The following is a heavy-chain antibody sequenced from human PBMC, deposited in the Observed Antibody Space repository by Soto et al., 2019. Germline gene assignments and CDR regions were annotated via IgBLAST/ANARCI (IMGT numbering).Heavy chain of an antibody. V-gene: IGHV2-5*02. CDR3: ARRSPTVTRGLHT. Sequence: QITLKESGPTLVKPTQTLTLTCTFSGFSLTTSGVGVGWIRQPPGKALEWLALIYWDDDKRYSPFLKSRLTIPQATSSRHLSLTMTHMDPADTASYLSARRSPTVTRGLHTRGQSNLVTRSS. CDR2: IYWDDDK. J-gene: IGHJ4*02. D-gene: IGHD3-10*01. CDR1: GFSLTTSGVG.